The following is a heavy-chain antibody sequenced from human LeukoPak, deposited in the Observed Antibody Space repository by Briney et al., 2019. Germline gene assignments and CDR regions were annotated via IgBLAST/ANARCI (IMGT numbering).Heavy chain of an antibody. D-gene: IGHD3-16*02. CDR2: IRYDGSNK. CDR1: GFTFSSYS. J-gene: IGHJ4*02. CDR3: AKDRDYDYVWGSYRYAPPDY. Sequence: PGGSLRLSCAASGFTFSSYSMNWVRQAPGKGLEWVAFIRYDGSNKYYADSVKGRFTISRDNSKNTLYLQMNSLRAEDTAVYYCAKDRDYDYVWGSYRYAPPDYWGQGTLVTVSS. V-gene: IGHV3-30*02.